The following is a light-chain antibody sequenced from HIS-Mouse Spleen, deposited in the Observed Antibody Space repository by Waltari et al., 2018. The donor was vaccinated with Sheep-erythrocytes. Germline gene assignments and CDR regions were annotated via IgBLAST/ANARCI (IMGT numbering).Light chain of an antibody. V-gene: IGLV1-44*01. Sequence: QSVLTQPPSASGTPGQRVTISCSGSSSNIGSTTVNWYQQLPGTAPKLLIYSNIQRRSGVPDRFSGSKSGTSASLAISGLQSEEEADYYCAAWDDSLNGWVFGGGTKLTVL. CDR3: AAWDDSLNGWV. CDR1: SSNIGSTT. J-gene: IGLJ3*02. CDR2: SNI.